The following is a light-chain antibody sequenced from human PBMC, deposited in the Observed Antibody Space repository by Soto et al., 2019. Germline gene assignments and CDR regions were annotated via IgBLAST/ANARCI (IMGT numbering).Light chain of an antibody. CDR1: QSVSNN. CDR2: GAS. J-gene: IGKJ5*01. Sequence: EIVLTQSPGTLSLSPGERATLSCRASQSVSNNYLAWYQQKPGQAPRLLIYGASNRATGIPVRFSGSGSGTEFTLTISSLQSEDFAVYYCQQYNNWPITFGQGTRLEIK. V-gene: IGKV3D-15*01. CDR3: QQYNNWPIT.